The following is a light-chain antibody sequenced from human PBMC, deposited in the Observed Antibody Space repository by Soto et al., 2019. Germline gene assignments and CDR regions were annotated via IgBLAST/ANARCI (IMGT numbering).Light chain of an antibody. CDR2: WAS. Sequence: DIVMTQSPDSLAVSLGERATINCKSSQTILYSSNNKNQLAWYQQKPGQPPKLLIYWASTRQSGVPDRFSGSESGTDFTLTIGSLQAEDVAVYYCQQYYIPPYTFGQGTKLEI. V-gene: IGKV4-1*01. J-gene: IGKJ2*01. CDR3: QQYYIPPYT. CDR1: QTILYSSNNKNQ.